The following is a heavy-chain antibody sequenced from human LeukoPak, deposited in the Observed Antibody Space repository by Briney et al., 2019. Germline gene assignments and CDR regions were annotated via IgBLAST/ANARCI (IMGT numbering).Heavy chain of an antibody. J-gene: IGHJ3*02. CDR2: IYSGGST. CDR3: ARSSDYGDYSDAFDI. V-gene: IGHV3-53*01. Sequence: GGSLRLSCAASGFTVSSNYMSWVRQAPGKGLEWLSVIYSGGSTYYADSVKGRFTISRDNSKNTLYLQMNSLRAEDTAVYYCARSSDYGDYSDAFDIWGQGTMVTVSS. D-gene: IGHD4-17*01. CDR1: GFTVSSNY.